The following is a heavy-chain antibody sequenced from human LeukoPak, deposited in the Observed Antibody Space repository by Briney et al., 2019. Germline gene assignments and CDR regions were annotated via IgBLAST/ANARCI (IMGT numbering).Heavy chain of an antibody. CDR1: GGSISSSSYY. Sequence: SETLSLTCTVSGGSISSSSYYWGWIRQPPGKGLEWIGSIYYSGSTYYNPSLKSRVTISVDTSKNQFSLKLSPVTAADTAVYYCARHRNPLYYDSSGYYLGVGWFDPWGQGTLVTVSS. D-gene: IGHD3-22*01. CDR2: IYYSGST. CDR3: ARHRNPLYYDSSGYYLGVGWFDP. V-gene: IGHV4-39*01. J-gene: IGHJ5*02.